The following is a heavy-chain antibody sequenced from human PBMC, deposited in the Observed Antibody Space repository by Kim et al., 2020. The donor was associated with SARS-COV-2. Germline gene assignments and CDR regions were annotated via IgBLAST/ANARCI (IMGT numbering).Heavy chain of an antibody. CDR1: GYTFTRYY. CDR3: ARAYNEYDAFDI. J-gene: IGHJ3*02. Sequence: ASVKVSCKASGYTFTRYYMHWVRQAPGQGLEWMGIINPSGGRTHYAQNFQGRVTMTRDTSTSTVYMEGSSLRSEDTAIYYCARAYNEYDAFDIWGQGTMVTVSS. D-gene: IGHD1-1*01. V-gene: IGHV1-46*01. CDR2: INPSGGRT.